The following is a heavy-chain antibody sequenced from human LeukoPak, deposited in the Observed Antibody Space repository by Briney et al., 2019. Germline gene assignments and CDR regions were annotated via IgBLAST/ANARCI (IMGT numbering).Heavy chain of an antibody. V-gene: IGHV4-4*09. J-gene: IGHJ6*03. CDR3: ARGLRDEERHYGYYYMDI. CDR2: IYTSANT. D-gene: IGHD3-22*01. CDR1: GDSVSGYY. Sequence: SDTLSLTCTVSGDSVSGYYGSWIRQPPGKGLEWIGYIYTSANTNYNPSLKSRVTMSVDTSKNQFSLKLTSVTAADTAVYYCARGLRDEERHYGYYYMDIWGKGTTVTVSS.